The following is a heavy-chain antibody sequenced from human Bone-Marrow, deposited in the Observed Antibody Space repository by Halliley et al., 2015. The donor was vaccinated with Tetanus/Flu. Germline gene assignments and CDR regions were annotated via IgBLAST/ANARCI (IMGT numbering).Heavy chain of an antibody. J-gene: IGHJ4*02. Sequence: RIKSKVDGETTDYAAPVKGRFTISRDDSTNTLFLQMNSLKTEDTAEYYCTTWGDFWNGYNGYALWGQGTLVTVSS. CDR2: IKSKVDGETT. V-gene: IGHV3-15*01. CDR3: TTWGDFWNGYNGYAL. D-gene: IGHD3-3*01.